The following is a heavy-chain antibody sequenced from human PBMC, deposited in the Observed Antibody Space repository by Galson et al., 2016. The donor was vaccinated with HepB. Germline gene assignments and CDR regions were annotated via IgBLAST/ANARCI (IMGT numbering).Heavy chain of an antibody. CDR3: SRDPYDSSGYYDGTDY. CDR2: ISTYDGNT. J-gene: IGHJ4*02. CDR1: GYTFTNYG. D-gene: IGHD3-22*01. Sequence: SVKVSCKASGYTFTNYGITWVRQAPGQGLEWMGWISTYDGNTNYAQKLQGRLTMTTDTSTTTAYLELRSLRTDDTAVYYCSRDPYDSSGYYDGTDYWGQGTLVTVSS. V-gene: IGHV1-18*01.